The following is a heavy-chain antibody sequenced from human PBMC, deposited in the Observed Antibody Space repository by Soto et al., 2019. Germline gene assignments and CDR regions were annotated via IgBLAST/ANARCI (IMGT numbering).Heavy chain of an antibody. CDR1: GFTFSSYA. Sequence: PGGSLRLSCAASGFTFSSYAMSWVRQAPGKGLEWVSGISGSGGSTNYADSVKGRLTVTRDNSKNTLYLQMNSLRDEDTAIYYCAKGQSGSNYRAGLDFWGQGTLVTVSS. CDR2: ISGSGGST. J-gene: IGHJ4*02. V-gene: IGHV3-23*01. D-gene: IGHD3-10*01. CDR3: AKGQSGSNYRAGLDF.